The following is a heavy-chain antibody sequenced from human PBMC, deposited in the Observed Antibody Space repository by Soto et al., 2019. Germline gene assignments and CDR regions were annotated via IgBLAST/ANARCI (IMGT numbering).Heavy chain of an antibody. CDR3: GRGGRGLQYFFQPNREDWFDP. Sequence: SETLSLTCAVYGGSISSYYWSWIRQPPGKGLEWIGYIYYSGSTNYNPSLKSRVTISVDTSKNQFSLKLSSVTAADTAVYYCGRGGRGLQYFFQPNREDWFDPWGQGTLVTAPQ. CDR1: GGSISSYY. J-gene: IGHJ5*02. V-gene: IGHV4-59*08. D-gene: IGHD4-4*01. CDR2: IYYSGST.